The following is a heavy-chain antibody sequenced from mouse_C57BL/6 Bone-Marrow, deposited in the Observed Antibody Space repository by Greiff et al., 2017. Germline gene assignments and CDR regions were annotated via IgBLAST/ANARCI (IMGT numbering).Heavy chain of an antibody. J-gene: IGHJ1*03. CDR3: ARRGMVSWYFDV. Sequence: QVQLQQSGPELVKPGASVKISCKASGYAFSSSWMNWVKQRPGTGLEWIGRIYPGDGDTNYNGKFKGKATLTADKSSSTAYMQLSSLTSEDSAVYFCARRGMVSWYFDVWGTGTTVTVSS. D-gene: IGHD2-3*01. CDR1: GYAFSSSW. V-gene: IGHV1-82*01. CDR2: IYPGDGDT.